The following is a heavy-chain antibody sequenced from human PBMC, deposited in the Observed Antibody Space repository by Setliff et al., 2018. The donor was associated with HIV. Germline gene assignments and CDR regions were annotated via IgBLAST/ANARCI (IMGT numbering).Heavy chain of an antibody. CDR3: AKDVCSGAYCYAYYYYGMDV. Sequence: GGSLRLSCAASGFTFKYAWISWVRQAPGKGLEWVSFIRYDGNNRYYTDSVKGRFTISRDNSKNTLDLQMNSLRPEDTAVYYCAKDVCSGAYCYAYYYYGMDVWGQGTMVTVSS. J-gene: IGHJ6*02. CDR2: IRYDGNNR. D-gene: IGHD2-15*01. CDR1: GFTFKYAW. V-gene: IGHV3-30*02.